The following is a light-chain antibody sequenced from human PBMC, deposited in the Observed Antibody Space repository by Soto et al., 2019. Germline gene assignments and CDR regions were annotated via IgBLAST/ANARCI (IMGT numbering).Light chain of an antibody. CDR2: DAS. CDR1: QSVSRY. Sequence: EIVLTQSPATLSLSPGERATLSCRASQSVSRYLAWYQQKPGQAPRLLIYDASNRATGIPARFSGSGSGTDFTLTISSLEPEDFAIYYCQRYNNWPLTFGGGTKVESK. V-gene: IGKV3-11*01. CDR3: QRYNNWPLT. J-gene: IGKJ4*01.